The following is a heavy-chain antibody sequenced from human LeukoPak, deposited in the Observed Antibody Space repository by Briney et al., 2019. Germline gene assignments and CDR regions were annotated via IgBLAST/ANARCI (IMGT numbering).Heavy chain of an antibody. D-gene: IGHD4-17*01. Sequence: SETLSLTCAVYGGSFSGYYWSWIRQPPGKGLEWIGEINHSGSTNYNPSLKSRVTISVDTSKNQFSLKLSSVTAADTAVYYCARLTTGLYFDYWGQGTLVTVSS. CDR2: INHSGST. J-gene: IGHJ4*02. V-gene: IGHV4-34*01. CDR3: ARLTTGLYFDY. CDR1: GGSFSGYY.